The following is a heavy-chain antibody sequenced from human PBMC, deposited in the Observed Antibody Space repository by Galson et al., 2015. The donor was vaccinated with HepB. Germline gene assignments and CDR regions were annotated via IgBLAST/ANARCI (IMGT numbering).Heavy chain of an antibody. Sequence: SLRLSCAASGFTFSSYAMSWVRQAPGKGLEWVSAISGSGGSTYYADSVKGRFTISRDNSKNTLYLQMNSLRAEDTAVYYCAKGLQYSGSYLDYWGQGTLVTVSS. J-gene: IGHJ4*02. CDR3: AKGLQYSGSYLDY. CDR1: GFTFSSYA. D-gene: IGHD1-26*01. V-gene: IGHV3-23*01. CDR2: ISGSGGST.